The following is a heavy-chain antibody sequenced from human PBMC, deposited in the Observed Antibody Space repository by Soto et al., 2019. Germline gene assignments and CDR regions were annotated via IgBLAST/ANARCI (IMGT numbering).Heavy chain of an antibody. V-gene: IGHV1-18*01. CDR1: GYKFSSYA. D-gene: IGHD3-9*01. CDR2: ITPNSGYT. Sequence: QLQLMQSGGEARNPGASVKVSCAASGYKFSSYAISWLRQAPGQGLEWMGLITPNSGYTNYAQKFQGRLILTTDIPSSTAYMELTSLSYDDPAMYYCATSYDTGFDPWGQGTLVSVS. J-gene: IGHJ5*02. CDR3: ATSYDTGFDP.